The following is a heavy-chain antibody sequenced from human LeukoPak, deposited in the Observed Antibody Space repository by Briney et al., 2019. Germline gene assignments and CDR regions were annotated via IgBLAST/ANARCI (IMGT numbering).Heavy chain of an antibody. CDR3: AKFALRYCSGGSCHPFDY. D-gene: IGHD2-15*01. Sequence: GGTLRLSCAASGFTFSSYAMSWVRQAPGKGLEWVSAISGSGGTTYYADSVKGRFTISRDNSKNTLYLQMNSLRAEDTAVYYCAKFALRYCSGGSCHPFDYWGQGTLVTVSS. CDR2: ISGSGGTT. CDR1: GFTFSSYA. J-gene: IGHJ4*02. V-gene: IGHV3-23*01.